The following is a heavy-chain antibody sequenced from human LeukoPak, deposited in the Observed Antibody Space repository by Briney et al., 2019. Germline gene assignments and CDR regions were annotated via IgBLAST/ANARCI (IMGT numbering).Heavy chain of an antibody. J-gene: IGHJ4*02. CDR1: GYTFTIYD. D-gene: IGHD6-6*01. CDR3: ARGKDSSSPSFDY. CDR2: MNPNSGTT. V-gene: IGHV1-8*03. Sequence: ASVKVSCKTSGYTFTIYDINWVRQATGQGLEWMGWMNPNSGTTGYAQKFQGRVTITRNTSISTAYMELSSLRSEDTAVYYCARGKDSSSPSFDYWGQGTLVTVSS.